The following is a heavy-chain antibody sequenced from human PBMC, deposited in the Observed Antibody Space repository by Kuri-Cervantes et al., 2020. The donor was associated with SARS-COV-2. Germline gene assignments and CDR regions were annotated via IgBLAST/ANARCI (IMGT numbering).Heavy chain of an antibody. CDR2: ISYDRSNK. Sequence: LSLTCAASGFTFSSYAMHWVRQAPGKGLEWVAVISYDRSNKYYADSVKGRFTISRDNSKNTLYLQMNSLRAEDTAVYYCAKEEQQLVPAMDVWGQGTTVTVSS. CDR3: AKEEQQLVPAMDV. V-gene: IGHV3-30*07. CDR1: GFTFSSYA. D-gene: IGHD6-13*01. J-gene: IGHJ6*02.